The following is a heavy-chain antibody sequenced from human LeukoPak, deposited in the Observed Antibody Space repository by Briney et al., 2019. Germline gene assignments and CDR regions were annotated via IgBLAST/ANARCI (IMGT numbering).Heavy chain of an antibody. J-gene: IGHJ6*03. CDR2: IRYDGSNK. Sequence: PGGSLRLSCGASGFTFSTYGMHWVRQAPGKGLEWVAFIRYDGSNKYCADSVKGRFTVSRDNSKNTLYLQMNSLRAEDTAGYYCAXXRNDYGDCSYMDVWGKGTTVTVSS. CDR1: GFTFSTYG. V-gene: IGHV3-30*02. D-gene: IGHD4-17*01. CDR3: AXXRNDYGDCSYMDV.